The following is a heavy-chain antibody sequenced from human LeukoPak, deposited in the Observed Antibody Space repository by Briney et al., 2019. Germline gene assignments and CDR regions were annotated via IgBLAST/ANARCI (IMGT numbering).Heavy chain of an antibody. D-gene: IGHD2-15*01. Sequence: GASVKASCKASGHNYISYYMHWGRQAPGQRLEGMGIINPSGGSTSYAQKFQDRVTMTRDTSTSTVYMELSSLKSEDTAVYYCAKNGGSQCYSHLDSWGQGTLVTVSS. CDR1: GHNYISYY. CDR2: INPSGGST. J-gene: IGHJ4*02. V-gene: IGHV1-46*01. CDR3: AKNGGSQCYSHLDS.